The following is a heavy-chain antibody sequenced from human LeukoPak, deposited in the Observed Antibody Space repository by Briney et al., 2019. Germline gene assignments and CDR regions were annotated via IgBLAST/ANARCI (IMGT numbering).Heavy chain of an antibody. CDR3: AREGVYSSPFDY. CDR2: IYYSGST. V-gene: IGHV4-59*01. D-gene: IGHD6-13*01. Sequence: SETLSLTCTVSGGSISGYYWSWIRQPPGKGLEWIGYIYYSGSTNYNPSLKSRVTISVDTSKNQFSLKLSSVTAADTAVYYCAREGVYSSPFDYWGQGTLVTVSS. CDR1: GGSISGYY. J-gene: IGHJ4*02.